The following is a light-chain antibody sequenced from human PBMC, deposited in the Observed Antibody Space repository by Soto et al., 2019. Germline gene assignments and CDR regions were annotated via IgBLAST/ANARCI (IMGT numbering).Light chain of an antibody. CDR3: QQYGSSPRT. J-gene: IGKJ2*01. Sequence: ETVLTQSPGTLSLSPGERATLSCRASQSVSSSYLAWYQQKPGQAPRLLIYGASSRATGIPDRFSGSGSGTDFTLTIRRLESEDFAVYYCQQYGSSPRTFGQGTKLEIK. CDR1: QSVSSSY. V-gene: IGKV3-20*01. CDR2: GAS.